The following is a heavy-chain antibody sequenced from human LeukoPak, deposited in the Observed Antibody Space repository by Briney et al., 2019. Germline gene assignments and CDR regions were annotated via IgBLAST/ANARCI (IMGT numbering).Heavy chain of an antibody. CDR1: GFTFSDYY. CDR2: FIIGGSTI. J-gene: IGHJ1*01. CDR3: ARGEYYYDSSGYYTEYFQH. D-gene: IGHD3-22*01. V-gene: IGHV3-11*04. Sequence: GGSLGLSCAASGFTFSDYYLGWIGQAPGKGLEWVSSFIIGGSTIYYADSVKGRFTISRDNAKNSLYLQMNSLRAEDTAVYYCARGEYYYDSSGYYTEYFQHWGQGTLVTVSS.